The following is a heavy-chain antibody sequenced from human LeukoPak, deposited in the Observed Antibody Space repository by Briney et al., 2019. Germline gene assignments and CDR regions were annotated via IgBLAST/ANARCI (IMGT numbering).Heavy chain of an antibody. CDR2: ISGSGAST. V-gene: IGHV3-23*01. CDR3: AKGSRGYTNYYFDY. Sequence: GGSLRLSCASSGFSYSGYAMIWVRQAPGKGLELVSTISGSGASTFYADSVRGRFITSKDIPSNIVYLQMNSLRAEDTAVYYCAKGSRGYTNYYFDYWGQGTLVTVSS. D-gene: IGHD2-2*02. CDR1: GFSYSGYA. J-gene: IGHJ4*02.